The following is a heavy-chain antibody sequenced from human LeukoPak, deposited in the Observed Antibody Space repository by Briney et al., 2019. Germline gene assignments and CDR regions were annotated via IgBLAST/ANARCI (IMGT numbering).Heavy chain of an antibody. J-gene: IGHJ4*02. CDR2: INTDGSDT. D-gene: IGHD1-7*01. V-gene: IGHV3-74*01. CDR3: TRGGTTLDY. Sequence: GGSLRLSCAASGFTFSSYWMHWVRQAPGKGLVWVSRINTDGSDTAYADSVKGRFTISRDNAKITLYLQMNSLRAEDTAVYYCTRGGTTLDYSGQGTLVTVSS. CDR1: GFTFSSYW.